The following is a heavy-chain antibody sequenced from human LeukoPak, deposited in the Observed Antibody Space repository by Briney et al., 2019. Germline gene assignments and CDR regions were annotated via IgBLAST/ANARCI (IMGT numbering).Heavy chain of an antibody. CDR3: ARDSRYSSSPGGDHFDY. CDR2: MNPNSGNT. CDR1: GYTFTSYG. D-gene: IGHD6-13*01. Sequence: GASVKVSCKASGYTFTSYGISWVRQAPGQGLEWMGWMNPNSGNTGYAQKFQGRVTMTRNTSISTAYMELSSLRSDDTAVYYCARDSRYSSSPGGDHFDYWGQGALATVSS. V-gene: IGHV1-8*02. J-gene: IGHJ4*02.